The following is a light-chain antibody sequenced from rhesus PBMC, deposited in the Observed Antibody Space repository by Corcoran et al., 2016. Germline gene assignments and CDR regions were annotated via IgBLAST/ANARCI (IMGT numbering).Light chain of an antibody. J-gene: IGKJ1*01. CDR1: QTISSY. CDR2: VAS. CDR3: QQHNSHPRT. Sequence: DIQMTQSPSSLSASVGDRVTITCRASQTISSYLAWYQQKPGKVPKLLIYVASSLESGGPSRFSGSGSGTEFTLTISSLQPDDFATYYCQQHNSHPRTFGQGTKVEIK. V-gene: IGKV1S5*01.